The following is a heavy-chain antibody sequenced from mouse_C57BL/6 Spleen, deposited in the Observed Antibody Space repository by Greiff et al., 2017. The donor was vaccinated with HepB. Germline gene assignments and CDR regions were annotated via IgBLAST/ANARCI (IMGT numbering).Heavy chain of an antibody. D-gene: IGHD1-1*01. CDR2: IDPSDSET. J-gene: IGHJ1*03. V-gene: IGHV1-52*01. CDR3: ARKDTTVVANWYFDV. Sequence: QVQLQQPGAELVRPGSSVKLSCKASGYTFTSYWMHWVKQRPIQGLEWIGNIDPSDSETHYNQKFKDKATLTVDESSSTAYMQLSSLTSEDSAVYYCARKDTTVVANWYFDVWGTGTTVTVSS. CDR1: GYTFTSYW.